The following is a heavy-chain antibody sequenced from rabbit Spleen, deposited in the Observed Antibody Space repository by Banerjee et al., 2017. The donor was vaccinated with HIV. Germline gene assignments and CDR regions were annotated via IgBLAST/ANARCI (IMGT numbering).Heavy chain of an antibody. Sequence: QSLEESGGDLVKPGASLTLTCTASGVSFSSSSYMCWVRQAPGKGLEWIACIDTGSSGFTYFATWAKGRFTCSKTSSTTVTLEMTSLTVADTATYFCARSISGVYRVNLWGQGTLVTVS. CDR3: ARSISGVYRVNL. D-gene: IGHD1-1*01. CDR1: GVSFSSSSY. CDR2: IDTGSSGFT. V-gene: IGHV1S40*01. J-gene: IGHJ4*01.